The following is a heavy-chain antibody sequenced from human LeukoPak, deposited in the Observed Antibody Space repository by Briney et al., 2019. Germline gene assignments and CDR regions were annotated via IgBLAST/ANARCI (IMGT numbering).Heavy chain of an antibody. Sequence: GGSLRLSCAASGFTFSSYGMHWVRQAPGKGLEWVAVIWYDGSNKYYADSVKGRFTISRDNAKNSLYLQMNSLRAEDTAVYYCARDLIAATGTLGWFDPWGQGTLVTVSS. J-gene: IGHJ5*02. CDR3: ARDLIAATGTLGWFDP. CDR2: IWYDGSNK. CDR1: GFTFSSYG. V-gene: IGHV3-33*01. D-gene: IGHD6-13*01.